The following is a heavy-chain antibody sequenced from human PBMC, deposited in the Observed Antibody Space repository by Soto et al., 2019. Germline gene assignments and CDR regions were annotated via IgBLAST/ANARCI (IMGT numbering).Heavy chain of an antibody. V-gene: IGHV4-31*03. CDR1: GGSISSGGYY. CDR2: IYYSGST. D-gene: IGHD3-3*01. Sequence: SETLSLTCTVSGGSISSGGYYWSWIRQHPGKGLEWIGYIYYSGSTYYNPSLKSRVTISVDTSKNQFSLKLSSVTAADTAVYYCARDRRGRHYDFWNGLDVWGQGTTVTVSS. J-gene: IGHJ6*02. CDR3: ARDRRGRHYDFWNGLDV.